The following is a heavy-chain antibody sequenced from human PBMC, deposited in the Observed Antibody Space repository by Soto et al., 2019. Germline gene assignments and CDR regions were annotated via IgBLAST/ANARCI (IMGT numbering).Heavy chain of an antibody. CDR2: ISDDGSTA. J-gene: IGHJ4*02. CDR1: GFTFSAYW. D-gene: IGHD1-1*01. Sequence: GGALRLSCAVSGFTFSAYWMHWVRQVPGKGLTWVSRISDDGSTATYADSVKGRFVISRDNAKNSLYLEMNTLRVDDSGLYYCARGPRVSSTGTGAHWGRGTLVTVSS. CDR3: ARGPRVSSTGTGAH. V-gene: IGHV3-74*01.